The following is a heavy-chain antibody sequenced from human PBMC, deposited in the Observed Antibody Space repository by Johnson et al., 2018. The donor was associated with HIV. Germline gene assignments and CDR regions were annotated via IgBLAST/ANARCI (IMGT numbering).Heavy chain of an antibody. J-gene: IGHJ3*01. V-gene: IGHV3-13*01. CDR1: GFTFSSYD. CDR3: ARVTIFGVTKVDALDF. CDR2: IGTAGDT. Sequence: MQLVESGGGLVQPGGSLRLSCAASGFTFSSYDMHWVRQATGKGLEWVSAIGTAGDTYYPGSVKGRFTISRENAKNSLYMQMNSLRAEDTALYYCARVTIFGVTKVDALDFWGLGTLVTVSS. D-gene: IGHD3-3*01.